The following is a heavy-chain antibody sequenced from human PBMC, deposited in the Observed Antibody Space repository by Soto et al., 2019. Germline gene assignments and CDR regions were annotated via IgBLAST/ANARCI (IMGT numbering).Heavy chain of an antibody. CDR3: ASGAAPAGTYYYMDV. CDR1: GGSISSSSDY. D-gene: IGHD3-10*01. CDR2: IYYSGST. Sequence: SETLSLTCTVSGGSISSSSDYWGWIRQPPGKGLEWIGSIYYSGSTYYNPSLKSRVTISVDTSKNQFSLKLSSVTAADTAVYYCASGAAPAGTYYYMDVWGKGTTVTVSS. J-gene: IGHJ6*03. V-gene: IGHV4-39*01.